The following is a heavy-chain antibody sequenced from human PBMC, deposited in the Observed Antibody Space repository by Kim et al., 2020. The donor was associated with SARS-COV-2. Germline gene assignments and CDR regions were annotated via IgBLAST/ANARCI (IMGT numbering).Heavy chain of an antibody. CDR3: AKDRNYYDSSGYPPDFDY. Sequence: KGRFTISIDNSKNTLYLQMNSLRAEDTAVYYCAKDRNYYDSSGYPPDFDYWGQGTLVTVSS. V-gene: IGHV3-23*01. D-gene: IGHD3-22*01. J-gene: IGHJ4*02.